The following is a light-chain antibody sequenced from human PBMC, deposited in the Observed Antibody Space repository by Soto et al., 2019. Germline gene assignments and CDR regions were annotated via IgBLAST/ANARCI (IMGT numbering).Light chain of an antibody. J-gene: IGLJ3*02. V-gene: IGLV2-14*01. CDR1: SSDVGCYNY. Sequence: QSALTQPASVSGSPGQSITISCTGTSSDVGCYNYVSWYQQHPGKAPKLMIYEVSNRPSGVSNRFSGSKSGNTASLTISGLHSEDEADYYCSSYTSSSTRVFGGGTKLTVL. CDR3: SSYTSSSTRV. CDR2: EVS.